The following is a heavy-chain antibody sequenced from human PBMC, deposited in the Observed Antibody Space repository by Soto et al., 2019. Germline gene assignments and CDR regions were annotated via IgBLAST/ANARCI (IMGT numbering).Heavy chain of an antibody. CDR3: ARGRVWTILGGAAYYSYGRDV. CDR1: GGSFSGYY. J-gene: IGHJ6*04. CDR2: INHSGST. V-gene: IGHV4-34*01. Sequence: SETLSLTCAVYGGSFSGYYWSWIRQPPGKGLEWIGEINHSGSTNYNPSLKSRVTISVDTSKNQFSLKLSSVTAADTAVYYCARGRVWTILGGAAYYSYGRDVWGKGTTVTVPS. D-gene: IGHD3-3*01.